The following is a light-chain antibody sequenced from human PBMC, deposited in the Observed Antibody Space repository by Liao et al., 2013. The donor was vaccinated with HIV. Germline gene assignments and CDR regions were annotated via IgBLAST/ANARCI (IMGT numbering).Light chain of an antibody. CDR2: KDS. V-gene: IGLV3-25*03. CDR3: QSADSSGLNTRS. Sequence: SYELTQPPSVSVSPGQTARITCSGDALPNQYAYWYQKKPGQAPVLVIFKDSERPSGIPERFSGSSSGTTVTLTISGVQAEDEADYYCQSADSSGLNTRSFGGGTKLTV. J-gene: IGLJ3*02. CDR1: ALPNQY.